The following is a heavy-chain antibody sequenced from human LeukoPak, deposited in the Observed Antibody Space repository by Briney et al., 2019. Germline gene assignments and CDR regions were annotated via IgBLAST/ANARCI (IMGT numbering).Heavy chain of an antibody. V-gene: IGHV4-59*01. CDR3: ARGGRGYSSD. CDR1: GGSISSYY. Sequence: SGTLSLTCTVSGGSISSYYWSWIRQPPGKGLEWIGYIYYSGSTNYNPSLKSRVTISVDTSKNQFSLKLSSVTAADTAVYYCARGGRGYSSDWGQGTLVTVSS. CDR2: IYYSGST. D-gene: IGHD5-18*01. J-gene: IGHJ4*02.